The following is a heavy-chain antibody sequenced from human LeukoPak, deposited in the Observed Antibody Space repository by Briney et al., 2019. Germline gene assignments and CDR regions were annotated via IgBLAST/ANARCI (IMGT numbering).Heavy chain of an antibody. J-gene: IGHJ4*02. Sequence: PGESLKISCKGSGYSFTSYWIGWVRQMPGKGLEWMGIIYPGDSDTIYSPSFQGPVTISADKSISTAYLQWSSLKASDTAMYYCARFPFTFGGVPYYFDYWGQGTLVTVSS. D-gene: IGHD3-16*01. CDR1: GYSFTSYW. CDR3: ARFPFTFGGVPYYFDY. V-gene: IGHV5-51*03. CDR2: IYPGDSDT.